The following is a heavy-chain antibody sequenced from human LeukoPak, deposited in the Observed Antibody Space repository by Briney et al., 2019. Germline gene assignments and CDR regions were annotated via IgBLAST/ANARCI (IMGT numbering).Heavy chain of an antibody. J-gene: IGHJ4*02. CDR1: GFTFSSYA. CDR3: ARSSSWYDKFDY. D-gene: IGHD6-13*01. V-gene: IGHV3-23*01. Sequence: PGGSLRLSCAASGFTFSSYAMSWVRQAPGKGLEWVSAISGSGGSTYYADSVKGRFTISRDNSKNTLYLQMNSLRAEDTAVYYCARSSSWYDKFDYWGQGTLVTVSS. CDR2: ISGSGGST.